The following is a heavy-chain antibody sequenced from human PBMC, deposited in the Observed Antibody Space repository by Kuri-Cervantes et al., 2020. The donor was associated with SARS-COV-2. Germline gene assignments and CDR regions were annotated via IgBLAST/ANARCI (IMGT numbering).Heavy chain of an antibody. CDR2: ISSSGSTI. V-gene: IGHV3-48*03. D-gene: IGHD4-11*01. Sequence: GGSLRLSCAASGFTFSSYEMNWVRQAPGKGLEWVSYISSSGSTIYYADSVKGRFTISRDNAKNSLYLQMDSLRVEDTAVYYCARDGGGYSSTWFDSWGQGTLVTVSS. CDR3: ARDGGGYSSTWFDS. CDR1: GFTFSSYE. J-gene: IGHJ5*01.